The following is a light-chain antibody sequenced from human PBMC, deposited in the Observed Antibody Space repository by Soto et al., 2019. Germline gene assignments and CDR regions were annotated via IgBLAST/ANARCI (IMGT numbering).Light chain of an antibody. J-gene: IGKJ1*01. V-gene: IGKV1-39*01. CDR3: QQSYSTPPA. Sequence: DIQMTQSPSSLSASVGDRCTITCRAIQSISSYLNWYQQKPGKAPKLLIYAASSLQSGVPSRFSGSGSGTDFTLTISSLQPEDFATYYCQQSYSTPPAFGQGTKVDI. CDR2: AAS. CDR1: QSISSY.